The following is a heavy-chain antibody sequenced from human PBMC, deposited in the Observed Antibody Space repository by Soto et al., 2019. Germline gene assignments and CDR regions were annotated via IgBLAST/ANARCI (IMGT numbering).Heavy chain of an antibody. CDR2: IYRTGTT. D-gene: IGHD1-7*01. J-gene: IGHJ4*02. V-gene: IGHV4-4*02. Sequence: SENLSLTCAVSGGSFTRNNWWAWVRQPPGQGLEWIGVIYRTGTTNCNPSLKSRVTISLDKSANQLTLKVTYLTAADTAVYYCARRAPGTSADYWGQGTLVTAPQ. CDR3: ARRAPGTSADY. CDR1: GGSFTRNNW.